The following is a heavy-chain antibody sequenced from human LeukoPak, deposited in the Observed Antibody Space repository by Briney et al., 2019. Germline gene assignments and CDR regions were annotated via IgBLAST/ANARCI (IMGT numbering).Heavy chain of an antibody. CDR1: GFSISSGHY. Sequence: SETLSLTCTVSGFSISSGHYWGWVRQPPGAGLDWIGGVNQSRTTYYNPSPNSRVTTSVDMSKNQFSLRLRLVTAADTAVYYCARIFIRNGYSSYFDCWGQGTLVTVSS. CDR3: ARIFIRNGYSSYFDC. D-gene: IGHD5-18*01. J-gene: IGHJ4*02. CDR2: VNQSRTT. V-gene: IGHV4-38-2*02.